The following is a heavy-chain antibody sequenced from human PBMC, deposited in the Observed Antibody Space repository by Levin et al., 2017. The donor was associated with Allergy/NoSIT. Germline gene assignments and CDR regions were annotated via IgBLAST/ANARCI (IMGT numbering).Heavy chain of an antibody. V-gene: IGHV4-30-2*01. CDR2: IYHSGST. CDR3: ASNNGDYYYYYMDV. Sequence: SQTLSLTCAVSGGSISSGGYSWSWIRQPPGKGLEWIGYIYHSGSTYYNPSLKSRVTISVDRSKNQFSLKLSSVTAADTAVYYCASNNGDYYYYYMDVWGKGTTVTVSS. J-gene: IGHJ6*03. CDR1: GGSISSGGYS. D-gene: IGHD1/OR15-1a*01.